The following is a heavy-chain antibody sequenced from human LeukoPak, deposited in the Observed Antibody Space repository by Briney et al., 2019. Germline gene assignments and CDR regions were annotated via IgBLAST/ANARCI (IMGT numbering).Heavy chain of an antibody. V-gene: IGHV4-59*03. CDR2: IYYSGST. CDR3: ATMVRGVSNWFDP. Sequence: LETLSLTCTVSGGSISSYYWSWIRQPPGKGLEWIGYIYYSGSTNYNPSLKSRVTISLDTSKNQVSLKLTSVTAADTAVYYCATMVRGVSNWFDPWGQGTLVTVSS. CDR1: GGSISSYY. J-gene: IGHJ5*02. D-gene: IGHD3-10*01.